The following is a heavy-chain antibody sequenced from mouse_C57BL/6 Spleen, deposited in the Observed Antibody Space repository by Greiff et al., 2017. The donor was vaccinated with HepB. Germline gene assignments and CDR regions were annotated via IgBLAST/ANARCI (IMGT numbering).Heavy chain of an antibody. CDR3: ATDHGNTWYFDD. V-gene: IGHV1-52*01. D-gene: IGHD2-1*01. J-gene: IGHJ1*03. CDR2: IDPSDSDT. Sequence: VQLQQSGAELVRPGSSVKLSCTASGFTFTSYWMHWVKQRPKQGLEWIGNIDPSDSDTHYNQKFKDKATLTVDKSSNTAYMQLSSLTSENAAVYYSATDHGNTWYFDDWGTGTTVTVSS. CDR1: GFTFTSYW.